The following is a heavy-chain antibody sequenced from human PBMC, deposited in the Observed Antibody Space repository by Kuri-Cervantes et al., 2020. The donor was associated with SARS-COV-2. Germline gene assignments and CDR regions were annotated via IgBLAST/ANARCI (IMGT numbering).Heavy chain of an antibody. CDR2: INPNSGGT. J-gene: IGHJ6*02. D-gene: IGHD3-22*01. Sequence: ASVKVSCKASGYTFTGHYIHWVRQAPGQGLEWMGWINPNSGGTNYAQKFQGRVTMTRDTSISTAYMELSRLRPDDTAVYYCASDLDSSGYGYYYYGMDVWGQGTTVTVSS. CDR1: GYTFTGHY. V-gene: IGHV1-2*02. CDR3: ASDLDSSGYGYYYYGMDV.